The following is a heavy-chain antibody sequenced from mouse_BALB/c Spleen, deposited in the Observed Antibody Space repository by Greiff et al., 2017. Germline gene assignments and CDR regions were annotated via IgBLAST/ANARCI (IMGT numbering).Heavy chain of an antibody. V-gene: IGHV5-6-3*01. CDR1: GFTFSSYG. CDR3: AVYGNYYAMDY. J-gene: IGHJ4*01. Sequence: DVMLVESGGGLVQPGGSLKLSCAASGFTFSSYGMSWVRQTPDKRLELVATINSNGGSTYYPDSVKGRFTISRDNAKNTLYLQMSSLKSEDTAMYYCAVYGNYYAMDYWGQGTSVTVSS. D-gene: IGHD2-1*01. CDR2: INSNGGST.